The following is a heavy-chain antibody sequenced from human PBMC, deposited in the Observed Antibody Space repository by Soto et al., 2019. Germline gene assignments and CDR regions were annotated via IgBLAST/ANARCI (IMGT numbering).Heavy chain of an antibody. CDR2: TYYRSKWHY. V-gene: IGHV6-1*01. D-gene: IGHD3-10*01. CDR3: ARTLRGRGVKYFDD. CDR1: GDSVSNNSVA. Sequence: SQTLSLTCAISGDSVSNNSVAWNWVRQSPSRGLEWLGRTYYRSKWHYDYAPSVRSRVTINPDTSKNHFSLQLNSVSPEDAAVYYCARTLRGRGVKYFDDWGQGTLVTVSS. J-gene: IGHJ4*02.